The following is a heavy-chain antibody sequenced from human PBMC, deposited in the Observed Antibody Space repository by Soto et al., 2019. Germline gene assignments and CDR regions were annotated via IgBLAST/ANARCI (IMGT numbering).Heavy chain of an antibody. J-gene: IGHJ4*02. CDR1: GGSISSSSYY. CDR3: ARHEPRHSSSGKGFDY. Sequence: SETLSLTCTVSGGSISSSSYYWGWIRQPPGKGLEWIGSIYYSGSTYYNPSLKRRVTISVDTSKNQFSLKLSCVTAADTAVYYCARHEPRHSSSGKGFDYWGQGTLVTVSS. V-gene: IGHV4-39*01. D-gene: IGHD6-13*01. CDR2: IYYSGST.